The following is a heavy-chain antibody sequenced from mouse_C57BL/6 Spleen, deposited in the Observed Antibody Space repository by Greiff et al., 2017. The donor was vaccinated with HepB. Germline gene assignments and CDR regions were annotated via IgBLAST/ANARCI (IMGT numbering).Heavy chain of an antibody. Sequence: QVQLQQSGPGLVQPSQSLSITCTVSGFSLTSYGVHWVRQSPGKGLEWLGVIWRGGSTDYNAAFMSRLSTTKDNSKSQVFFKMNSLQADDTAIYYCAKDESFAYWGQGTLVTVSA. V-gene: IGHV2-5*01. CDR3: AKDESFAY. CDR1: GFSLTSYG. CDR2: IWRGGST. J-gene: IGHJ3*01.